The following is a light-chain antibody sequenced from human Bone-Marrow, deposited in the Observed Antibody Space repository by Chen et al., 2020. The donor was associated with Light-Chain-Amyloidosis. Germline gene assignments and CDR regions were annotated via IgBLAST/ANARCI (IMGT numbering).Light chain of an antibody. CDR3: QQYGNSPLYT. CDR2: GTS. J-gene: IGKJ2*01. Sequence: EIVLTQSPGTLSLSPGDRATLACRASRRISPVYLAWYQQKPGQAPRLLISGTSNTATGIPDRFSGSGSGTEFSLTITRLEPEDVAVYFCQQYGNSPLYTFGQGTKVEI. CDR1: RRISPVY. V-gene: IGKV3-20*01.